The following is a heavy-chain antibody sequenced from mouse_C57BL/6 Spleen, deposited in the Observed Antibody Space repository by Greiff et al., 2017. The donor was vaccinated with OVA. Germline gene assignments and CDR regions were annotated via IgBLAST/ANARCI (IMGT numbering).Heavy chain of an antibody. V-gene: IGHV14-3*01. CDR1: GFNIKHTY. Sequence: VQLQQSVAELVRPGASVKLSCTASGFNIKHTYMHWVKQRPEQGLEWIGRLDPANGNTKYAPKFQGTAPITADTSSNTAYLQLSSLTSEDTAIYYCAWGRIYYGSSSDDWGQGTTLTVSS. D-gene: IGHD1-1*01. CDR3: AWGRIYYGSSSDD. J-gene: IGHJ2*01. CDR2: LDPANGNT.